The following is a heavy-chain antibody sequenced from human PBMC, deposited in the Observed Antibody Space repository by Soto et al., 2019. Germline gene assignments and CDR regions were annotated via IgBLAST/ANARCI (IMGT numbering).Heavy chain of an antibody. CDR3: AGVFTDEKSKYYFDY. V-gene: IGHV1-69*13. D-gene: IGHD2-8*02. J-gene: IGHJ4*02. CDR2: IIPILGTP. CDR1: GGTFSRYA. Sequence: SVKVSCKASGGTFSRYAISWVRQAPGQGLEWMGGIIPILGTPNYAQKFQGRVTITADESTGTAYMELSSLRSEDTAVYYCAGVFTDEKSKYYFDYWGQGTLVTVSS.